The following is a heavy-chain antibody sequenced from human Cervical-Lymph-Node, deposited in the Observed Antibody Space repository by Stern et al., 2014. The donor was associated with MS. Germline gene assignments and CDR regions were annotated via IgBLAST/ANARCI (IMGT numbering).Heavy chain of an antibody. J-gene: IGHJ3*01. D-gene: IGHD6-19*01. CDR2: ISYDGRNE. V-gene: IGHV3-30*18. CDR3: AKGRTVAGKGVGAFDV. Sequence: VKLVESGGGVVQPGRSLRLSCAASGFTFSNFGMHWVRQAPGKGLEWVALISYDGRNEYYADSVKGRFTISRDDSKNKLYLQLNSLRPEDTAVYYCAKGRTVAGKGVGAFDVWGQGTLGTVSS. CDR1: GFTFSNFG.